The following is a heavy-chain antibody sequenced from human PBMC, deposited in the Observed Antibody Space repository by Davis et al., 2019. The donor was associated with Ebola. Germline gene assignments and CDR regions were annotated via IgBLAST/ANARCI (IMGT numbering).Heavy chain of an antibody. CDR1: GYTFTSYA. V-gene: IGHV1-3*01. CDR2: INAGNGNT. CDR3: ARGETIAYCGGDCYSGFNY. Sequence: ASVKVSCKASGYTFTSYAMHWVRQAPGQRLEWMGWINAGNGNTKYSQKFQGRVTITRDTSASTAYMELSSLRSEDTAVYYCARGETIAYCGGDCYSGFNYWGQGTLVTVSS. J-gene: IGHJ4*02. D-gene: IGHD2-21*01.